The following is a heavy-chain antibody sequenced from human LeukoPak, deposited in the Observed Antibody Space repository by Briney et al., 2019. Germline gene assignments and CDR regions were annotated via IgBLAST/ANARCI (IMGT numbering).Heavy chain of an antibody. CDR1: GGSFSGYY. CDR2: INHSGST. CDR3: ARSDYYGSGSHTVFDAFDI. D-gene: IGHD3-10*01. J-gene: IGHJ3*02. V-gene: IGHV4-34*01. Sequence: SETLSLTCAVYGGSFSGYYWSWIRQPPGKGLEWIGEINHSGSTNYNPSLKSRVTISVDTSKNQFSLKLSSVTAADTAVYYCARSDYYGSGSHTVFDAFDIWGQGTRVTVSS.